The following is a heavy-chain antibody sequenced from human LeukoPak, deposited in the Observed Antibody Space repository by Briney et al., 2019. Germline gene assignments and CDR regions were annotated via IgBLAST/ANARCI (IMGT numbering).Heavy chain of an antibody. CDR3: ARVPYSGTHSYYFDY. D-gene: IGHD1-26*01. CDR1: GGSISSSSYY. V-gene: IGHV4-39*07. CDR2: IYYSGST. J-gene: IGHJ4*02. Sequence: KPSETLSLTCTVSGGSISSSSYYWGWIRQPPGKGLEWIGSIYYSGSTYYNPSLKSRVTMSVDTSKNQFSLKLSSVTAADTAVYYCARVPYSGTHSYYFDYWGQGTLVTVSS.